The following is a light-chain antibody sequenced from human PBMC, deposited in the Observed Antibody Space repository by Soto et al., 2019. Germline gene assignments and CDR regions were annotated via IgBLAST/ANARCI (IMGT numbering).Light chain of an antibody. CDR1: SSDIGVYNY. Sequence: QSVLTQPASVSESPGQSITISCTGTSSDIGVYNYVSWYQQHPGKAPKLMIYEGDKRPSGVSNRFSGSKSGNTATLTISRVEAGDEADYYCQVWDSSSDHSVFGTGTKLTVL. CDR3: QVWDSSSDHSV. V-gene: IGLV2-14*01. CDR2: EGD. J-gene: IGLJ1*01.